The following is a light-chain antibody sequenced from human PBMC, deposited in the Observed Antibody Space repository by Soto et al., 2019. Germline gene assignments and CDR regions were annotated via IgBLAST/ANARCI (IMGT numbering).Light chain of an antibody. CDR3: QQYHNTPIT. CDR1: QSVSSNY. V-gene: IGKV3-20*01. Sequence: ENVLTQSPGTLSLSPGERATLSCRASQSVSSNYLAWYQQIPGQAPRLLIYGVSSRAAGIPDRFSGSGSGTDFTLTINRLEPEDFAVYYCQQYHNTPITCGQGTHWRL. CDR2: GVS. J-gene: IGKJ5*01.